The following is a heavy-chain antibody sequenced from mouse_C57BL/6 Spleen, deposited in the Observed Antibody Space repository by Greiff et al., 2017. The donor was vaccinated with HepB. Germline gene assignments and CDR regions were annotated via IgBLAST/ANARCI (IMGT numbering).Heavy chain of an antibody. V-gene: IGHV5-17*01. CDR3: ARGRNSYAMDY. CDR2: ISSGSSTI. Sequence: EVQLQQSGGGLVKPGGSLKLSCAASGFTFSDYGMHWVRQAPEKGLEWVAYISSGSSTIYYADTVKGRFTISRDNAKNTLFLQMTSLRSEDTAMYYCARGRNSYAMDYWGQGTSVTVSS. CDR1: GFTFSDYG. D-gene: IGHD4-1*02. J-gene: IGHJ4*01.